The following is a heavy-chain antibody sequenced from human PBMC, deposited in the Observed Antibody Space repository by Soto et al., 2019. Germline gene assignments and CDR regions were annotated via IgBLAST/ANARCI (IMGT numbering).Heavy chain of an antibody. Sequence: GASLKVSCKASGVTFSSYAISWVLQAPGQGLEWMGGIIPIFGTANYAQKFQGRVTITADESTSTAYMELSSLRSEDTAVYYCARDKVPRYSSSSGSAYYYYGMDVWGQGTTVTVSS. CDR1: GVTFSSYA. CDR2: IIPIFGTA. J-gene: IGHJ6*02. V-gene: IGHV1-69*13. D-gene: IGHD6-6*01. CDR3: ARDKVPRYSSSSGSAYYYYGMDV.